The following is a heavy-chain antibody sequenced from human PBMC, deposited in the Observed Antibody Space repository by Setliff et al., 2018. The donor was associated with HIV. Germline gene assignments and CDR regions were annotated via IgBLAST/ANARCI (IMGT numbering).Heavy chain of an antibody. CDR3: ARVSTDYVWGSFLSSGPYYFDF. CDR2: IYASGST. Sequence: SETLSLTCTVSGGSINSGSYYWNWIRQPAGKGLEWIGHIYASGSTNYNPSLKSRVTMSVDTSKNQFSLKLNSLTAADTAAYFCARVSTDYVWGSFLSSGPYYFDFWGQGALVTVSS. J-gene: IGHJ4*02. D-gene: IGHD3-16*01. CDR1: GGSINSGSYY. V-gene: IGHV4-61*09.